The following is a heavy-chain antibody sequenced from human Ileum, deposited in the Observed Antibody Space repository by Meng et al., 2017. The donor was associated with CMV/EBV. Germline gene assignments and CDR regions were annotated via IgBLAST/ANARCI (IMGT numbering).Heavy chain of an antibody. V-gene: IGHV4-39*07. CDR2: IYYSGST. CDR3: AGDWGPYSSRGYFDP. D-gene: IGHD6-13*01. Sequence: PSRESGPGLVPPSAPLSLPCTVTGGSISSGTYYWAWIRQSPGKGLEWIGSIYYSGSTYENPSLKSRVTMSVDTFKNQFSLKLTSVTAADTAVYYCAGDWGPYSSRGYFDPWGQGTLVTVSS. J-gene: IGHJ5*02. CDR1: GGSISSGTYY.